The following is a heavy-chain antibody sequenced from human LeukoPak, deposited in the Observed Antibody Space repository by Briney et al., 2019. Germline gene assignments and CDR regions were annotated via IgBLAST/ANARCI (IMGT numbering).Heavy chain of an antibody. Sequence: GGSLRLSCATSGFIFSSYSMNWVRQAPGKGLEWVSYISSSSRTIYYADSAKGRFTISRDNAKNSLYLQMNSLRAEDTAVYYCARVRPQDGFDIWGQGTMVTVSS. CDR3: ARVRPQDGFDI. J-gene: IGHJ3*02. CDR1: GFIFSSYS. CDR2: ISSSSRTI. V-gene: IGHV3-48*01.